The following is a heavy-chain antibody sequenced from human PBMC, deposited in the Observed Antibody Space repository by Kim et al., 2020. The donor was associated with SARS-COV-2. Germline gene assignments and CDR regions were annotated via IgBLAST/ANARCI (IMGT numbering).Heavy chain of an antibody. CDR3: ARDSYSSSWYSTNYYYYYGMDV. J-gene: IGHJ6*02. CDR1: GYTFTSYY. Sequence: ASVKVSCKASGYTFTSYYMHWVRQAPGQGLEWMGIINPSGGSTSYAQKFQGRVTMTRDTSTSTVYMELSSLRSEDTAVYYCARDSYSSSWYSTNYYYYYGMDVWGQGTTVTVSS. CDR2: INPSGGST. D-gene: IGHD6-13*01. V-gene: IGHV1-46*01.